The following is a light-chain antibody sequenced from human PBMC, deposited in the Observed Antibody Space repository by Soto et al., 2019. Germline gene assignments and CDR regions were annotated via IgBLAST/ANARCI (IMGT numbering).Light chain of an antibody. V-gene: IGLV2-14*01. CDR1: SSDIGAYNY. J-gene: IGLJ3*02. Sequence: QSVLTQPASVSGSPGQSITISCTGTSSDIGAYNYVSWYQQHSGRAPKLIIYEVTNRPSGLSNRFSASKSGNTASLTIFGLPAEDEADYYCSSYTSSSTWVFGGGTKVTVL. CDR2: EVT. CDR3: SSYTSSSTWV.